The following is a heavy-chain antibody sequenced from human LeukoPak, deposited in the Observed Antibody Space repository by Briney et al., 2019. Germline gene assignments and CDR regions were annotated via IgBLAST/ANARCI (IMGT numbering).Heavy chain of an antibody. V-gene: IGHV4-34*01. CDR3: ARAQYYDSSGYYGY. CDR2: INHSGST. D-gene: IGHD3-22*01. CDR1: GGSFSGYY. Sequence: KPSETLSLTCAVYGGSFSGYYWSWIRQPPGKGLEWIGEINHSGSTNYNPSLKSRVTISVDTSKNQFSLKLSSVTAADTAVYYCARAQYYDSSGYYGYWGQGTLVTVSS. J-gene: IGHJ4*02.